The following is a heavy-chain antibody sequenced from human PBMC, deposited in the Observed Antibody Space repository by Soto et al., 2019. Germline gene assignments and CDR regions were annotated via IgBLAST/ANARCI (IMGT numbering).Heavy chain of an antibody. J-gene: IGHJ6*02. CDR2: IWRDGNFQ. Sequence: QVQLVESGGGEVQPGRSLRLSCAASGFSFSSYNMHWVRQAPGKGLEWVTFIWRDGNFQSHADSVKGRFTVSRDNSNNTLYLQMDSLRGEDTAVYYCATDSWGPEVWGQGTTVTVSS. CDR3: ATDSWGPEV. CDR1: GFSFSSYN. D-gene: IGHD7-27*01. V-gene: IGHV3-33*01.